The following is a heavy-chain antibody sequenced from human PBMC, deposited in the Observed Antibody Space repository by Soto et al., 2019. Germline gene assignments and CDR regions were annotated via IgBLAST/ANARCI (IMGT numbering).Heavy chain of an antibody. CDR1: GFPFTSYG. CDR3: VGGQYYFDY. V-gene: IGHV3-30*03. CDR2: ISYDGSDK. J-gene: IGHJ4*02. D-gene: IGHD3-10*01. Sequence: QVQLVESGGGVVQPGRSLRLSCAASGFPFTSYGMHWVREGPDKGMEWVAIISYDGSDKDYADSVKGRFTISRANSKTTPYLQINSLRPEDTALYYCVGGQYYFDYRGQRTLVIVSS.